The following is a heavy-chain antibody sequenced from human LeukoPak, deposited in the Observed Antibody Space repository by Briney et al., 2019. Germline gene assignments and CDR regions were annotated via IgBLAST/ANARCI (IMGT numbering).Heavy chain of an antibody. CDR1: RFILNNAW. J-gene: IGHJ6*03. Sequence: GGSLRLSCAASRFILNNAWMSWVRQAPGKGLEWVSAISGSGGSTYYADSVKGRFTISRDNAKNSLYLQMNSLRAEDTAVYYCARDLFPMYYYDSSGYYSMDVWGKGTTVTISS. CDR3: ARDLFPMYYYDSSGYYSMDV. CDR2: ISGSGGST. V-gene: IGHV3-23*01. D-gene: IGHD3-22*01.